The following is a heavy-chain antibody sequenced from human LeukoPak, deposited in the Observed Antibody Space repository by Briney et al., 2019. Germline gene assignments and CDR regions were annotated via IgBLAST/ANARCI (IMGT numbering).Heavy chain of an antibody. Sequence: PSETLSLTCAVYGGSFGGYYWSWIRQPPGKGLEWIGEINHSGSTNYNPSLKSRVTISVDTSKNQFSLKLSSVTAADTAVYYCARPYGSGRSGDFDYWGQGTLVTVSS. J-gene: IGHJ4*02. CDR1: GGSFGGYY. CDR3: ARPYGSGRSGDFDY. V-gene: IGHV4-34*01. D-gene: IGHD3-10*01. CDR2: INHSGST.